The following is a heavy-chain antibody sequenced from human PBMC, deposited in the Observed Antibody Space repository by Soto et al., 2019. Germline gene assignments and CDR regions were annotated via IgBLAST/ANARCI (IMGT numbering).Heavy chain of an antibody. J-gene: IGHJ5*02. CDR3: ARDWVSSSWRLNWFDP. CDR1: GYTFTSSG. D-gene: IGHD6-13*01. Sequence: ASVKVSCKASGYTFTSSGLSWVRQAPGQGLEWMGWISAYNGNTNYAQKLQGRVTMTTDTSTSTAYMELRSLRSDDTAVYYCARDWVSSSWRLNWFDPWGQGTLVTVSS. CDR2: ISAYNGNT. V-gene: IGHV1-18*01.